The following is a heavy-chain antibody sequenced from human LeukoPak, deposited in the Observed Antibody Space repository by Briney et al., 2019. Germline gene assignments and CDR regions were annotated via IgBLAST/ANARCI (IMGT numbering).Heavy chain of an antibody. Sequence: SETLSLTCTVSGGSISSYSWSWIRQPPGKGLEWIGYIYYSGSTNYNPSLKGRVTISVDTSKNQFSLKLSSVTAADTAVYYCARRLSSSWYDALDIWGQGTMVTVSS. J-gene: IGHJ3*02. CDR3: ARRLSSSWYDALDI. V-gene: IGHV4-59*01. CDR1: GGSISSYS. D-gene: IGHD6-13*01. CDR2: IYYSGST.